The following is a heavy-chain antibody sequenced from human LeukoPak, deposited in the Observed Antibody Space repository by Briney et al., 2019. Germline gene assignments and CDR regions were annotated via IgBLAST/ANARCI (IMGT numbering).Heavy chain of an antibody. V-gene: IGHV1-69*13. J-gene: IGHJ6*02. Sequence: SVKVSCKASGGTFSSYAISWVRQAPGQGPEWMGGIIPIFGTANYAQKFQGRVTITADESTSTAYMELSSLRSEDTAVYYCARPYSSSDYYYYGMDVWGQGTTVTVSS. D-gene: IGHD6-6*01. CDR1: GGTFSSYA. CDR2: IIPIFGTA. CDR3: ARPYSSSDYYYYGMDV.